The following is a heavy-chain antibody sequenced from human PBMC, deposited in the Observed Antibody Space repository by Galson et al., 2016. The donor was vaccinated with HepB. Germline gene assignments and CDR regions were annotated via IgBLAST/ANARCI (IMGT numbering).Heavy chain of an antibody. CDR3: VRDFDY. CDR2: IDDNGANI. J-gene: IGHJ4*02. Sequence: SLRLSCAASGFTFSRYEMNWVRQAPGKGLEWVSVIDDNGANIYYADSVKGRSTISRDNSDNTLSLQMNRLRAEDTARYYCVRDFDYWGRGTQVTVSS. CDR1: GFTFSRYE. V-gene: IGHV3-23*01.